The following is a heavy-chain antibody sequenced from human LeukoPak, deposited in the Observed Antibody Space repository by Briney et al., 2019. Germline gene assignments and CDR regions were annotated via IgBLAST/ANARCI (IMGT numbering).Heavy chain of an antibody. CDR1: GGSISSSNW. D-gene: IGHD6-13*01. CDR2: IYHSGST. CDR3: ARQGQQLVRGALDI. J-gene: IGHJ3*02. Sequence: SETLSLTCAVSGGSISSSNWWSWVRQPPGKGLEWIGEIYHSGSTNYNPSLKSRVTISVDKSKNQFSLKLSSVTAAGTAVYYCARQGQQLVRGALDIWGQGTMVTVSS. V-gene: IGHV4-4*02.